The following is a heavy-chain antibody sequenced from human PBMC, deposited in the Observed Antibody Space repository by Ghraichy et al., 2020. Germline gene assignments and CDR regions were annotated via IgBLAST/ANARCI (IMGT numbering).Heavy chain of an antibody. V-gene: IGHV3-74*01. J-gene: IGHJ4*02. CDR3: ARGESGLGD. CDR2: ISPGGNTI. D-gene: IGHD3-16*01. CDR1: GFTLSSYW. Sequence: GGSLRLSCAASGFTLSSYWMYWVRLVPGKGLEWLSHISPGGNTINYAGSVRGRFTISRDIAKNTLYLQMNSLRAEDTAVYFCARGESGLGDWGQGTLVTVSS.